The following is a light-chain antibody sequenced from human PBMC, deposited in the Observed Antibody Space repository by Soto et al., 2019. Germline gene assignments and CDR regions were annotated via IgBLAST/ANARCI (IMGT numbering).Light chain of an antibody. J-gene: IGLJ2*01. CDR3: PTWGTGIVV. CDR1: SGHSSYA. CDR2: LNSDGSH. V-gene: IGLV4-69*01. Sequence: QPVLTQSPSASASPGASVKLTCTLSSGHSSYAIAWHQQQPEKGPRHLMKLNSDGSHSKGDAIPDRFSGSSSEAERYLTISSLESDDEADYYCPTWGTGIVVFGGGTKLTVL.